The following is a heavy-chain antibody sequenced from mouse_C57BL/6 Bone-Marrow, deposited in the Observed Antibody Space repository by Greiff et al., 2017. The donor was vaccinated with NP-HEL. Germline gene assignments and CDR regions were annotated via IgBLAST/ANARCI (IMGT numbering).Heavy chain of an antibody. CDR2: INPGSGGT. CDR1: GYAFTNYL. J-gene: IGHJ2*01. V-gene: IGHV1-54*01. D-gene: IGHD1-1*01. Sequence: VKLMESGAELVRPGTSVKVSCKASGYAFTNYLIEWVKQRPGQGLEWIGVINPGSGGTNYNEKFKGKATLTADKSSSTAYMQLSSLTSEDSAVYFCARRSYGSSFDYWGQGTTLTVSS. CDR3: ARRSYGSSFDY.